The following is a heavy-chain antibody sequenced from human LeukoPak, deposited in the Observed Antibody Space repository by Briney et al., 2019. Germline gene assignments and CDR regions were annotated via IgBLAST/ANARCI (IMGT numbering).Heavy chain of an antibody. CDR1: GGSISSGGYS. Sequence: SETLSLTCAVSGGSISSGGYSWSWIRQPPGKGLEWIGYIYHSGSTYYNPSLKSRVTISVDRSKNQFSLKLSSVTAADTAVYYCARGYCSSTSCYTGDYWGQGTLVTVSS. CDR2: IYHSGST. D-gene: IGHD2-2*02. V-gene: IGHV4-30-2*01. J-gene: IGHJ4*02. CDR3: ARGYCSSTSCYTGDY.